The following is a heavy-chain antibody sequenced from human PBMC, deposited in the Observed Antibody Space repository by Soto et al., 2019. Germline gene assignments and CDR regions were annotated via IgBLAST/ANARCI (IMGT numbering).Heavy chain of an antibody. Sequence: EVQLVQSGAEVKKPGESLKISCKGSGYSFTSYWIGWVRQMPGKGLEWMGIIYPGDSDTRYSPSFQGQVTISADKSISTAYLQWSSLKASDTAMYYCARTYYDILTGYYSAPILDYWGQGTLVTVSS. CDR3: ARTYYDILTGYYSAPILDY. D-gene: IGHD3-9*01. J-gene: IGHJ4*02. CDR1: GYSFTSYW. CDR2: IYPGDSDT. V-gene: IGHV5-51*01.